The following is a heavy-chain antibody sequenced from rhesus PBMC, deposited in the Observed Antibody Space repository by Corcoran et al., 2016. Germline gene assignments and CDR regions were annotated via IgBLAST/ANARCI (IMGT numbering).Heavy chain of an antibody. J-gene: IGHJ4*01. CDR1: GFTFSSFG. V-gene: IGHV3S5*01. CDR3: AKDWGY. CDR2: ISSGGEST. D-gene: IGHD3-34*01. Sequence: EVQLVETRGGLVQPGGSLKLSCAASGFTFSSFGMSWVRQAPGKGLEWVSAISSGGESTFYEDSVKGRFTISRDNSKNTLSLQMNSLRAEDTAVYYCAKDWGYWGQGVLVTISS.